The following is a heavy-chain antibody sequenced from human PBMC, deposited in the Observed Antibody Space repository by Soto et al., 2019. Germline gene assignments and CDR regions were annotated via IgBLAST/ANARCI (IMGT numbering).Heavy chain of an antibody. J-gene: IGHJ4*02. CDR2: IMISRSYI. CDR3: ARVHYYDSSGYSH. V-gene: IGHV3-21*01. CDR1: GFTFRWYS. Sequence: GGSLRLSCAASGFTFRWYSMNWVSQAPGKGLEWVSSIMISRSYIFYADSVKGRFTISRDNAKNSLYLQMNSLRAEDTAVYYCARVHYYDSSGYSHWGQGALVTVSA. D-gene: IGHD3-22*01.